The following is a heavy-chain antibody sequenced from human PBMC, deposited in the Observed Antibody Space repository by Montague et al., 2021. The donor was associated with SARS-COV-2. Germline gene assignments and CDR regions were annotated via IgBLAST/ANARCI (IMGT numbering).Heavy chain of an antibody. J-gene: IGHJ5*02. Sequence: QSGAEVKKPGESLRISCKGSGYSFTSYWISWVRQLPGKGLEWVARIDPSDSFSSYNPSLQGHVTISADKTISTAFLQWSSLKASDTAMYFCARHLAQYQPPRFDPWGQGTPTTVSS. CDR2: IDPSDSFS. D-gene: IGHD2-2*01. CDR1: GYSFTSYW. V-gene: IGHV5-10-1*01. CDR3: ARHLAQYQPPRFDP.